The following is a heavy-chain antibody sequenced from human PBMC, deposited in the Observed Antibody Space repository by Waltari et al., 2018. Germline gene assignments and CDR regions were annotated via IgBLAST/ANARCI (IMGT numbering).Heavy chain of an antibody. Sequence: EVQLLESGGGLAPPGGSLRLSCVASGFKFSNYALSWVRQAPGKGLGWVAGISDSGVIRNYADSVKGRLTVSRDNSINTVFLQINSLTAEDTAIYYCARHLYGIDYLELDTWGRGTLVAVSS. D-gene: IGHD3-10*01. CDR2: ISDSGVIR. J-gene: IGHJ1*01. CDR3: ARHLYGIDYLELDT. CDR1: GFKFSNYA. V-gene: IGHV3-23*01.